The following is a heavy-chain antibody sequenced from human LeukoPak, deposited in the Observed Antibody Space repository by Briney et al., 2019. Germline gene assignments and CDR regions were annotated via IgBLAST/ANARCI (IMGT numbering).Heavy chain of an antibody. CDR2: VSGSGLTT. D-gene: IGHD1-26*01. J-gene: IGHJ5*02. Sequence: GGSLRLSCAASGFTFSNYAMSWVRQAPGKGLEWVSAVSGSGLTTYYADSVRGRFTISRDNSKNTLYLQMNSLRAEDTAVYYCAKPIVGATTGYDPWGQGTLVTVSS. CDR3: AKPIVGATTGYDP. V-gene: IGHV3-23*01. CDR1: GFTFSNYA.